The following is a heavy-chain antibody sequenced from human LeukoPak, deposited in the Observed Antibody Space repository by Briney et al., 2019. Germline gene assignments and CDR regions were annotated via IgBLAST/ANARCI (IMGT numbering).Heavy chain of an antibody. Sequence: PGGSLRLSCAASGFTVSSNYMSWVRQAPGKGLEWVSVIYSGGSTYYADSVKGRFPISRDNSKNTLYLQMNSLRAEDTAVYYCATTARTAVAGTWSKAFDIWGQGTMVTVSS. CDR1: GFTVSSNY. CDR3: ATTARTAVAGTWSKAFDI. D-gene: IGHD6-19*01. J-gene: IGHJ3*02. V-gene: IGHV3-66*02. CDR2: IYSGGST.